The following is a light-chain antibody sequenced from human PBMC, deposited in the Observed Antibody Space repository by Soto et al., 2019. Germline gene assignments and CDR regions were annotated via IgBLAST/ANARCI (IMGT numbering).Light chain of an antibody. CDR2: DAS. J-gene: IGKJ5*01. CDR1: QSVSSH. CDR3: QQGGNWPLT. Sequence: EIVLTQSQATLSLPPGEVATVSCRSSQSVSSHLAWYQQKRDQAPTLLIYDASSRASGIPARFSGRASGTDFTLTISYLEPADFAIYYWQQGGNWPLTFGQGTRLEMK. V-gene: IGKV3-11*01.